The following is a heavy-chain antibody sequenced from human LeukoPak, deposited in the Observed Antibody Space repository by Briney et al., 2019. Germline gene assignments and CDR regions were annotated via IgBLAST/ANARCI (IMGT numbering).Heavy chain of an antibody. CDR1: GFTVSSKY. D-gene: IGHD6-6*01. CDR3: ATSLASARAAGYYFDY. Sequence: PGGSLRLSCAASGFTVSSKYMSWVRQAPGKGLEWVSVVYSSGSTYYADSVKSRFTISRDNSKNTLSLQMNSLRAEDTAVYYCATSLASARAAGYYFDYWGQGTLVTVSS. V-gene: IGHV3-66*01. J-gene: IGHJ4*02. CDR2: VYSSGST.